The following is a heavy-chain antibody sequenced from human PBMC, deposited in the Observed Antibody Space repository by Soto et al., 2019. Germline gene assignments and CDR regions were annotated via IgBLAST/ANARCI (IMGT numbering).Heavy chain of an antibody. V-gene: IGHV4-34*01. D-gene: IGHD2-21*02. CDR3: ARKSVVVTALDY. CDR1: GGSFSGYY. Sequence: ETLSLTCAVYGGSFSGYYWSWIRQPPGKGLEWIGEINHSGSTNYNPSLKSRVTISVDTSKNQFSLKLSSVTAAGTAVYYCARKSVVVTALDYWGQGTLVTVSS. CDR2: INHSGST. J-gene: IGHJ4*02.